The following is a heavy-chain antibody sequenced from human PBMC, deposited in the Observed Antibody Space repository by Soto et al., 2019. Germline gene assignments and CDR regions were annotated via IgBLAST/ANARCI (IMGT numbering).Heavy chain of an antibody. CDR3: ARIVVTPAYYYYYGMDV. J-gene: IGHJ6*02. V-gene: IGHV2-26*01. CDR2: IFSNDEK. Sequence: QVTLKESGPVLVKPTETLTLTCTVSGFSLSNARMGVSWIRQPPGKALEWLAHIFSNDEKSYSTSLKSRLTIPKDTSKSQVVLTMPTMDPVDTATYYCARIVVTPAYYYYYGMDVWGQRTTVTVSS. D-gene: IGHD2-2*01. CDR1: GFSLSNARMG.